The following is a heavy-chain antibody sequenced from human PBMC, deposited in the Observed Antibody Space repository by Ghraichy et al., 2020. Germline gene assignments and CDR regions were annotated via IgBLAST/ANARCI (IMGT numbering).Heavy chain of an antibody. V-gene: IGHV3-53*05. J-gene: IGHJ6*02. CDR1: GFTVSSNY. CDR2: IYSGGST. Sequence: GGSLRLSCAASGFTVSSNYMSWVRQAPGKGLEWVSDIYSGGSTYYADSVKGRFTISRDNSKNTLYLQMNSLRAEDTAVYYCGRCITKYGMDVWCQGTKVTVSS. CDR3: GRCITKYGMDV. D-gene: IGHD3-10*01.